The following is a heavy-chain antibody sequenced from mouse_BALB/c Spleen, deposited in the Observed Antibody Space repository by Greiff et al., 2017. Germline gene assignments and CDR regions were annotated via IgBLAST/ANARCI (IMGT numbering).Heavy chain of an antibody. D-gene: IGHD2-14*01. CDR1: GFTFSSFG. CDR3: ARHRYDGTFDY. Sequence: EVQRVESGGGLVQPGGSRKLSCAASGFTFSSFGMHWVRQAPEKGLEWVAYISSGSSTIYYADTVKGRFTISRDNPKNTLFLQMTRLRSEDTAMYYCARHRYDGTFDYWGQGTTLTVSS. V-gene: IGHV5-17*02. CDR2: ISSGSSTI. J-gene: IGHJ2*01.